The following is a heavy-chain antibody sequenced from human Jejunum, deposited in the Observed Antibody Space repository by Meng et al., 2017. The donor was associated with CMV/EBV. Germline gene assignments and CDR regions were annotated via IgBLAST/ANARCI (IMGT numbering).Heavy chain of an antibody. CDR2: INDDGTWS. Sequence: LRISCVASGFTFSNYGIHWGRQVPGKGLEWVANINDDGTWSQYVDSVKGRFIISRDNAQNSLYLQMNSLRVDDTAMYFCEGGDGYWGRGTLVTVSS. J-gene: IGHJ4*02. V-gene: IGHV3-7*04. CDR1: GFTFSNYG. CDR3: EGGDGY.